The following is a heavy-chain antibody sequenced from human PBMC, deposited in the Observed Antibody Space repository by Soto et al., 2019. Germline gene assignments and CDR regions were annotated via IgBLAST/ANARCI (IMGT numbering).Heavy chain of an antibody. CDR2: IWYDGSNK. Sequence: GGSLRLSCAASGFTFSSYGMHWVRQAPGKGLEWVAVIWYDGSNKYYADSVKGRFTISRDNSKNTLYLQMNSLRAEDTAVYYCARDIDCGGDCYSGNFDYWGQGTLVTVSS. V-gene: IGHV3-33*01. J-gene: IGHJ4*02. CDR3: ARDIDCGGDCYSGNFDY. CDR1: GFTFSSYG. D-gene: IGHD2-21*02.